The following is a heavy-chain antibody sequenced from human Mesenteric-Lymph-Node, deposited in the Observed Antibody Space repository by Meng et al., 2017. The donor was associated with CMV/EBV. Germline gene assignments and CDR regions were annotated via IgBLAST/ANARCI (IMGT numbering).Heavy chain of an antibody. D-gene: IGHD3-10*01. CDR2: IYHSGST. V-gene: IGHV4-4*02. CDR1: RGSISSSHW. CDR3: AREDRGGSGSYDY. J-gene: IGHJ4*02. Sequence: SRGSISSSHWWSWVRQPPGKGLEWIGEIYHSGSTTYNPSLKSRVTISVDKSKNQFSLKLSSVTAADTAVYYCAREDRGGSGSYDYWGQGTLVTVSS.